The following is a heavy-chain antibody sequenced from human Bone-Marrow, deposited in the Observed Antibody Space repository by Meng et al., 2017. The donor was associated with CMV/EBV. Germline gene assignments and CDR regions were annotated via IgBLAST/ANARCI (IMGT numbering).Heavy chain of an antibody. CDR3: ATRGGPVGGGYFEF. J-gene: IGHJ4*01. CDR1: GYTFTGYY. D-gene: IGHD1-26*01. V-gene: IGHV1-2*02. CDR2: INPNSGGT. Sequence: ASVKVSCKASGYTFTGYYMHWVRQAPGQGLEWMGWINPNSGGTNYAQKFQGRVTMTRDTSINTAYMELIRLSSDDTAVYYCATRGGPVGGGYFEFWGHGTLVTVSS.